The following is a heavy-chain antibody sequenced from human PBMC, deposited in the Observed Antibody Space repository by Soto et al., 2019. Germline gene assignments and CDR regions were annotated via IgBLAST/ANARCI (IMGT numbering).Heavy chain of an antibody. CDR1: GGSISSYD. D-gene: IGHD3-22*01. Sequence: SGTLSLSCAVSGGSISSYDLRWVRQPPGKGLEWVGYIYYSGSTNYNPSLKSRVTILLDSSKYRFSLKLSSVFAADTAVFFCVRDGLIVVGAPSADAFDIWGQGTMVTVSS. CDR2: IYYSGST. V-gene: IGHV4-59*01. CDR3: VRDGLIVVGAPSADAFDI. J-gene: IGHJ3*02.